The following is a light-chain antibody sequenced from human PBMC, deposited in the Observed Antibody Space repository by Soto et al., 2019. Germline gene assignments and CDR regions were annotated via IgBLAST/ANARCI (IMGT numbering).Light chain of an antibody. J-gene: IGKJ2*01. Sequence: IQLTQSPSSLSASVGDRVTITCRASQGISSYLAWYQQKPGNAPKLLIYAASTLQSGVPSRFSGSGSGTDFTLTISSLQPEDFATYYCQQLNSYPQTFGQGTKLEIK. CDR2: AAS. CDR3: QQLNSYPQT. V-gene: IGKV1-9*01. CDR1: QGISSY.